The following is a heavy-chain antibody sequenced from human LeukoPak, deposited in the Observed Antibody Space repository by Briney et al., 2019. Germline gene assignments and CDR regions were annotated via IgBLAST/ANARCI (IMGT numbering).Heavy chain of an antibody. V-gene: IGHV3-7*01. CDR1: GFTFSDYW. CDR3: AKAGYGSGSSSFDQ. CDR2: IKQDGSEK. Sequence: GGSLRLSCAASGFTFSDYWMSWVRQAPGKGLEWVANIKQDGSEKYYVDSVKGRFTISRDNAKNSLHLQMNTLRAEDTAVYYCAKAGYGSGSSSFDQWCQGTLVTVSS. D-gene: IGHD3-10*01. J-gene: IGHJ4*02.